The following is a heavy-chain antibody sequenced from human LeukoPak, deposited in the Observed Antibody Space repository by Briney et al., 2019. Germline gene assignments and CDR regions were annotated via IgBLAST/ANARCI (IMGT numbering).Heavy chain of an antibody. CDR2: IWYDGSNK. CDR1: GFTFSSYG. Sequence: GGSLRLSCAASGFTFSSYGMHWVRQAPGKRLEWVAVIWYDGSNKYYADSVKGRFTISRDNSKNTLYLQMNSLRAEDTAVYYCARDFDRYYDFWSGYGMDVWGQGTTVTVSS. D-gene: IGHD3-3*01. J-gene: IGHJ6*02. CDR3: ARDFDRYYDFWSGYGMDV. V-gene: IGHV3-33*01.